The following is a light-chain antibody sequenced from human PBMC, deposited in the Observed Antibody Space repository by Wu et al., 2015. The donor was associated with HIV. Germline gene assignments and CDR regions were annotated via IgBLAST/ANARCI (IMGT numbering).Light chain of an antibody. J-gene: IGKJ1*01. CDR2: GAF. CDR1: QSVSSN. V-gene: IGKV3-15*01. Sequence: EIVMTQSPVTLSVSPGERATLSCRASQSVSSNLAWYQQKPGQTPRLLIYGAFTRATGIPARFSGSGSGTEFTLTISSMQSEDFAVYYCQQYNNWPWTFGQGTKVEIK. CDR3: QQYNNWPWT.